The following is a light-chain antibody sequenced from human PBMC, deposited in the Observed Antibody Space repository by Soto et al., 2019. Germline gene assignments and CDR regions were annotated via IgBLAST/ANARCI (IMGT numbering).Light chain of an antibody. CDR2: AAS. V-gene: IGKV1-39*01. CDR3: QQSYSAPVYT. CDR1: QSISSF. Sequence: DIQMTQSPSSLSASVGDRVTITCRAGQSISSFLNWYQQKPGKAPKLLIYAASSLQSGVPSRFSGSGSGTDFTLTINSLQPEDFATYYCQQSYSAPVYTFCQGTKLEIK. J-gene: IGKJ2*01.